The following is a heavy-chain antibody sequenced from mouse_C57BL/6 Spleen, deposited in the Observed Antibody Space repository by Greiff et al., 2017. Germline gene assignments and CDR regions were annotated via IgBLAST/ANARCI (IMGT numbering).Heavy chain of an antibody. CDR2: INPSTGGT. CDR3: AIGYDGAMDY. V-gene: IGHV1-42*01. D-gene: IGHD2-3*01. Sequence: EVQLQQSGPELVKPGASVKISCKASGYSFTGYYINWVKQSPEKSLEWIGEINPSTGGTTYNQKFKAKATLTVDKSSSTAYMQLKSLTSEDSAVYYCAIGYDGAMDYWGQGTSVTVSS. CDR1: GYSFTGYY. J-gene: IGHJ4*01.